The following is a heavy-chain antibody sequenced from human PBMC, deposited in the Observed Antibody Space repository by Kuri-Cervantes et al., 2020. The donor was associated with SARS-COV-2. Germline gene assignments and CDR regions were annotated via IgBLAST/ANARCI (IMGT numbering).Heavy chain of an antibody. CDR2: IYYSVST. CDR1: GGSISSHY. CDR3: ARHGPPYYYDSSGYYDY. V-gene: IGHV4-59*08. D-gene: IGHD3-22*01. Sequence: SETLSLTCTVSGGSISSHYWSWIRQPPGKGLEWIGYIYYSVSTNYNPSLKSRVTISVDTSTNQFSLKLSSVTAADTAVYYCARHGPPYYYDSSGYYDYWGQGTLVTVSS. J-gene: IGHJ4*02.